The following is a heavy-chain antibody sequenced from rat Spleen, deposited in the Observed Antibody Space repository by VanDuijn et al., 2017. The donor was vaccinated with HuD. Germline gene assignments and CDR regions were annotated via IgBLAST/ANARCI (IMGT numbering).Heavy chain of an antibody. CDR2: ISTGGGNT. Sequence: EVQLVESGGGLVQPGRSLKLSCSASGFTFSDYTMAWVRQAPTKGLEWVASISTGGGNTYYRDSVKGRFTISRDNAKSILYLQMDSLRSEDTATYYCTTLSSYTSWYFDFWGPGTMVTVSS. CDR3: TTLSSYTSWYFDF. J-gene: IGHJ1*01. CDR1: GFTFSDYT. D-gene: IGHD1-2*01. V-gene: IGHV5S23*01.